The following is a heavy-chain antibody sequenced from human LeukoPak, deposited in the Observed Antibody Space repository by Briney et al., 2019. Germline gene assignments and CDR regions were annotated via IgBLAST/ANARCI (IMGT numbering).Heavy chain of an antibody. Sequence: GGSLRLSCAASGFAFSSYSMNWVRQAPGKGLEWVSSISSSSSYIYYADSVKGRFTISRDNAKNSLYLQMNSLRAEDTAVYYCARNPSLTYYYDSSGYRYFDLWGRGTLVTVSS. CDR2: ISSSSSYI. V-gene: IGHV3-21*01. CDR1: GFAFSSYS. CDR3: ARNPSLTYYYDSSGYRYFDL. D-gene: IGHD3-22*01. J-gene: IGHJ2*01.